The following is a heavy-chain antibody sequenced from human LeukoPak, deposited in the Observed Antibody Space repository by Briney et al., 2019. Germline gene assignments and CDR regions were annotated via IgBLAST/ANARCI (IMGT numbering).Heavy chain of an antibody. Sequence: GGSLRLSCAASGFTVSSSYMSWVRQAPGKGLEWVSVFYSGGKTYYTDSVKGRFTISRDNSKNTLYLQMNSLRAEDTAVYYCARGRGYYYDSSDYWGQGTLVTVSS. CDR3: ARGRGYYYDSSDY. J-gene: IGHJ4*02. CDR2: FYSGGKT. CDR1: GFTVSSSY. V-gene: IGHV3-53*01. D-gene: IGHD3-22*01.